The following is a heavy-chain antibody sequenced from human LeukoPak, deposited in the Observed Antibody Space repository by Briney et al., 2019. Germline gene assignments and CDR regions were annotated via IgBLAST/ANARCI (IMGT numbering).Heavy chain of an antibody. V-gene: IGHV1-2*02. Sequence: ASVKVSCKASGYTFTCYYMHWVRQAPGQGLEGMGWINPNSGGTNYAQKFQGRVTMTRDTSISTAYMELSRLRSDDTAVYYCARDLYYYGSGTIPKLFDYWGQGTLVTVSS. CDR2: INPNSGGT. D-gene: IGHD3-10*01. CDR1: GYTFTCYY. CDR3: ARDLYYYGSGTIPKLFDY. J-gene: IGHJ4*02.